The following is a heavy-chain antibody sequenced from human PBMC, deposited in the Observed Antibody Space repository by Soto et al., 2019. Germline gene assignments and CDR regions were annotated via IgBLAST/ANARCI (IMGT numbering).Heavy chain of an antibody. CDR2: IIPIFGTA. Sequence: SVKVSFKASGGTFSSYAISWVRQAPGQGLEWMGGIIPIFGTANYAQKFQGRVTITADESTSTAYMELSSLRSEDTAVYYCARVKTVVVITSGHGFYGMDVWGQGTTVTVSS. V-gene: IGHV1-69*13. CDR1: GGTFSSYA. J-gene: IGHJ6*02. D-gene: IGHD3-22*01. CDR3: ARVKTVVVITSGHGFYGMDV.